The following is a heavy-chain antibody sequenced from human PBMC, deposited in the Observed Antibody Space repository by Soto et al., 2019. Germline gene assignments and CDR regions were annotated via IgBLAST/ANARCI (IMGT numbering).Heavy chain of an antibody. CDR1: GFTFSSYA. D-gene: IGHD3-9*01. Sequence: GGSLRLSCAASGFTFSSYAMSWVRQAPGKGLEWVSAISGSGGSTYYADSVKGRFTISRDNSKNTLYLQMNSLRAEDTAVYYCAKDSMYYDILTGYYPGYYYYGMDVWGQGTTVTVSS. CDR2: ISGSGGST. V-gene: IGHV3-23*01. CDR3: AKDSMYYDILTGYYPGYYYYGMDV. J-gene: IGHJ6*02.